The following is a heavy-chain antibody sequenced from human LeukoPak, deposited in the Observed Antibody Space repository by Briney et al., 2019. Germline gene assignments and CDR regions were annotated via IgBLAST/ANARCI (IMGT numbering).Heavy chain of an antibody. Sequence: GGSLRLSCAASGFTFSRNAMNWVRQAQGRGLQWVSSITSGGAYIYYTASVKGRFTISRDNSKNTLFLQMGSLRAEDMAVYHCARARTTAAIDAFDIWGQGTMVTVSS. V-gene: IGHV3-21*01. J-gene: IGHJ3*02. CDR2: ITSGGAYI. CDR3: ARARTTAAIDAFDI. CDR1: GFTFSRNA. D-gene: IGHD1-7*01.